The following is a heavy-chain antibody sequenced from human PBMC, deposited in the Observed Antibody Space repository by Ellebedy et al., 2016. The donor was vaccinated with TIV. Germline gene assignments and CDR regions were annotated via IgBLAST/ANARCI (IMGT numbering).Heavy chain of an antibody. J-gene: IGHJ4*02. Sequence: ASVKVSXXASGYTFTSYYMHWVRQAPGQGLEWMGIINPSGGSTSYAQKFQGRVTMTRDTSTSTVYMELSSLRSEDTAVYYCARDRGSGSPDKGIDYWGQGTLVTVSS. CDR1: GYTFTSYY. V-gene: IGHV1-46*01. CDR2: INPSGGST. D-gene: IGHD3-10*01. CDR3: ARDRGSGSPDKGIDY.